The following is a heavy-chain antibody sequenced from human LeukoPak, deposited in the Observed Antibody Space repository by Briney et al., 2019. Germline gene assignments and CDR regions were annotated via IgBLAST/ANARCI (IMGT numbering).Heavy chain of an antibody. V-gene: IGHV4/OR15-8*01. CDR3: ATAPILRGEGGEHYKYGMDV. D-gene: IGHD2-2*02. CDR2: IYHNGTP. CDR1: VGSISSGNW. J-gene: IGHJ6*02. Sequence: SETLSLTCGVSVGSISSGNWWSWVRQSPGKGLEWIGEIYHNGTPNYNPSLKSRVTISADTFKNHFSLRLTSVTAADTAVYYCATAPILRGEGGEHYKYGMDVWGQGTTVIVSS.